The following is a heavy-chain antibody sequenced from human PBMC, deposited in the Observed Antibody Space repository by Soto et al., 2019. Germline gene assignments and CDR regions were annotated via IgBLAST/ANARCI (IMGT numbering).Heavy chain of an antibody. CDR3: ARDLLHYDFWSGYSAYFYYGMDV. CDR1: GFTFSSYE. Sequence: PGGSLRLSCSASGFTFSSYEMNWVRQAPGKVLEWVSYISDSGRTIYYADSVKGRFTVSRDDAQNSVYLQMDSLRAEDTAVYYCARDLLHYDFWSGYSAYFYYGMDVWGPGTTVTVSS. CDR2: ISDSGRTI. D-gene: IGHD3-3*01. J-gene: IGHJ6*02. V-gene: IGHV3-48*03.